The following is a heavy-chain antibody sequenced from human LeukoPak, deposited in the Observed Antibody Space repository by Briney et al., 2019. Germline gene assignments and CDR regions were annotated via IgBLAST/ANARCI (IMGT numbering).Heavy chain of an antibody. CDR2: IDSNTGDT. CDR3: ASEAFCAGGSCYLHRVAS. V-gene: IGHV1-2*02. Sequence: GASVKVSCKASGYTFTAYYMHWVRQAPGHGLEWMGWIDSNTGDTKYAQKFQGRVTITRDTSIGTAYMELSSLISDDTAVYYCASEAFCAGGSCYLHRVASWGPGTLVTVSS. J-gene: IGHJ4*02. D-gene: IGHD2-15*01. CDR1: GYTFTAYY.